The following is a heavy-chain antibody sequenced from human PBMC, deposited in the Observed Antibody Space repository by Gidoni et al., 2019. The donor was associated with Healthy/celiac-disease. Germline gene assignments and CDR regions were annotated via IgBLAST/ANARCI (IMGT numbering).Heavy chain of an antibody. Sequence: EVQLVESGGGLVQPGGSLRLSCAASGFTFSRYWMHWVRQAPGKGLVWVSRINSDGSSTSYADSVKGRFTISRDNAKNTLYLQMNSLRAEDTAVYYCARLGSRGYYYGMDVWGQGTTVTVSS. CDR2: INSDGSST. CDR1: GFTFSRYW. D-gene: IGHD6-13*01. J-gene: IGHJ6*02. V-gene: IGHV3-74*01. CDR3: ARLGSRGYYYGMDV.